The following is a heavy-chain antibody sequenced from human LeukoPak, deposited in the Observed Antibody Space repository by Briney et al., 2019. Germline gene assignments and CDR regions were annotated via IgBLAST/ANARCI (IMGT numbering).Heavy chain of an antibody. CDR2: IKQDGSEK. CDR1: GFTFSSYW. V-gene: IGHV3-7*01. J-gene: IGHJ4*02. Sequence: GSLRLSCAASGFTFSSYWMSWVRQAPGKGLEWVANIKQDGSEKYYADSVRGRFTISRDNARNSLYLQMNSLRAEDTAVYYCATGGAPGFYFDYWGQGTLVTVSS. CDR3: ATGGAPGFYFDY. D-gene: IGHD3-10*01.